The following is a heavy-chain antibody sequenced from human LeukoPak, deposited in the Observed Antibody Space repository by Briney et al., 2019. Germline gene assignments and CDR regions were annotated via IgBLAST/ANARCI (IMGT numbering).Heavy chain of an antibody. CDR1: GGSISSYY. V-gene: IGHV4-4*09. CDR2: IYTSGST. Sequence: SETLSLTCSVSGGSISSYYWSWLRQPPGKGLEWIGYIYTSGSTNYNPSLKSRVTISVDTSKNQFSLKLSSVTAADTAVYYCARESSTSCYRDWGQGTLVTVSS. CDR3: ARESSTSCYRD. D-gene: IGHD2-2*02. J-gene: IGHJ4*02.